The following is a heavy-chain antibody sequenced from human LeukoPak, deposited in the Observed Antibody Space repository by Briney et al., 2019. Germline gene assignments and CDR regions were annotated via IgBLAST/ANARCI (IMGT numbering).Heavy chain of an antibody. CDR2: ISWNSGSI. J-gene: IGHJ4*02. CDR1: GFTFDDYA. Sequence: GRSLRLSCAASGFTFDDYAMHWVRQAPGKGLDWVSGISWNSGSIGYADAVKGRFTISRDNAKNSLYLQMNSLRDEDTALYYCAKDWRHYSSGWSPPLFDYWGQGTLVTVSS. D-gene: IGHD6-19*01. CDR3: AKDWRHYSSGWSPPLFDY. V-gene: IGHV3-9*01.